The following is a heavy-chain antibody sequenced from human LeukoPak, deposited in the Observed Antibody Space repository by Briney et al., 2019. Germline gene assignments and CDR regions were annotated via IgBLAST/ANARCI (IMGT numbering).Heavy chain of an antibody. CDR3: ARVLAAAGSWWFDP. V-gene: IGHV3-21*01. Sequence: PGRSLRLSCAASGFTFSSYSMNWVRQAPGKGLEWVSSISSSSSYIYYADSVKGRFTISRDNAKNSLYLQMNSLRAEDTAVYYCARVLAAAGSWWFDPWGQGTLVTVSS. CDR1: GFTFSSYS. CDR2: ISSSSSYI. J-gene: IGHJ5*02. D-gene: IGHD6-13*01.